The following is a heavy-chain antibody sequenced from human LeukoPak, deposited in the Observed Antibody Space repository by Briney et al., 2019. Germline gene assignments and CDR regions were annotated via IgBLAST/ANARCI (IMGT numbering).Heavy chain of an antibody. CDR3: ARGYCSGGSCYSSGFDY. J-gene: IGHJ4*02. V-gene: IGHV3-30*02. CDR2: IRYDGSNK. Sequence: PGGSLRLSCAASGFTFSSYGMHWVRQAPGKGLEWVAFIRYDGSNKYYADSVKGRFTISRDNAKNSLYLQMNSLRAEDTAVYYCARGYCSGGSCYSSGFDYWGQGTLVTVSS. D-gene: IGHD2-15*01. CDR1: GFTFSSYG.